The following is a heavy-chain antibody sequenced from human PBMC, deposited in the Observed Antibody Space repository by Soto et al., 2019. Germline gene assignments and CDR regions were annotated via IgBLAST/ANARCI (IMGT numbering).Heavy chain of an antibody. Sequence: SETLSLTCTVSGGSVSSGSYYWSWIRQSPEKGLEWIGYIYYSGSTNYNPSLRSRVTISEDTSRNQFSLNLISVTAADTAIYYCARGIYSRDYYYYFDNWGQGTLVTVS. CDR2: IYYSGST. D-gene: IGHD3-22*01. V-gene: IGHV4-61*01. J-gene: IGHJ4*02. CDR3: ARGIYSRDYYYYFDN. CDR1: GGSVSSGSYY.